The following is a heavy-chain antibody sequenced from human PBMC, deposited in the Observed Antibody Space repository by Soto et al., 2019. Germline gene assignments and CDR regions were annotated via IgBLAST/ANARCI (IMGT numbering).Heavy chain of an antibody. J-gene: IGHJ6*02. V-gene: IGHV1-69*12. CDR3: ARAKSSGHYYGWGSPSSAAGDSGMAV. CDR2: IIPIFGTA. CDR1: GGTFSSYA. D-gene: IGHD3-10*01. Sequence: QVQLVQSGAEVQKPRSSVKVSCKASGGTFSSYAISWVRQAPGQGLEWMGGIIPIFGTANYAQKFQGRVTITADESTSKDSMDLCSLRCEDTVLYYYARAKSSGHYYGWGSPSSAAGDSGMAVWGQGTTVTVSS.